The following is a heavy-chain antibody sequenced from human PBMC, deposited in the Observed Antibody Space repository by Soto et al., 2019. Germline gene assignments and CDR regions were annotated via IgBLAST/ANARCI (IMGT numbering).Heavy chain of an antibody. V-gene: IGHV1-69*12. Sequence: QVQLVQSGAEMKKPGSSVTVSCKASGGTFSSFSINWVRQAPGQGLEWMGGIIPILTTADYAQKFQDRVTITADVPTTTLYMTLRSLTSDDTAIYYCATSQMLSGMQVWGQGTTVTVSS. J-gene: IGHJ6*02. CDR1: GGTFSSFS. CDR2: IIPILTTA. D-gene: IGHD3-16*02. CDR3: ATSQMLSGMQV.